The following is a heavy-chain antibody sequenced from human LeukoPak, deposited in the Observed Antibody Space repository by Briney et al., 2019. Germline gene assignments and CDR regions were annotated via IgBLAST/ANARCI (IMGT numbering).Heavy chain of an antibody. D-gene: IGHD1-26*01. J-gene: IGHJ3*02. V-gene: IGHV1-2*02. CDR2: INPNSGGT. Sequence: GASVKVSCKASGYTFTGYYMHWVRQAPGQGLEWMGWINPNSGGTNYAQKFQGRVTMTRDTSISTAYMELSRLRSDDTAVYYCARPLHGGSLPSFSLGPGAFDIWGQGTMVTVSS. CDR1: GYTFTGYY. CDR3: ARPLHGGSLPSFSLGPGAFDI.